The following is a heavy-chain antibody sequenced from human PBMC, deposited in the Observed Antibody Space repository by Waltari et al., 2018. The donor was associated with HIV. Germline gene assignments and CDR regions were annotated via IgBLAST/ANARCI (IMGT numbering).Heavy chain of an antibody. D-gene: IGHD3-22*01. CDR1: GFTFTSYG. CDR3: ARETYYYDSSGPYFDY. J-gene: IGHJ4*02. V-gene: IGHV3-48*01. CDR2: ISSSSSTI. Sequence: EVQLVESGGGLVQPGGSLRLSCAASGFTFTSYGMNWVRQAPGKGREWISLISSSSSTINYADSVKGRFTISRDNARNSLYLQMNSLRAEDTAVYYCARETYYYDSSGPYFDYWGQGTLVTVSS.